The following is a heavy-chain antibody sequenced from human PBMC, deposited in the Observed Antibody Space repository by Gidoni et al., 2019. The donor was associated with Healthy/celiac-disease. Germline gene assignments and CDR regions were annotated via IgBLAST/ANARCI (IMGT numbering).Heavy chain of an antibody. CDR1: GYSFSTSW. Sequence: EVQLVQPGAEVKKPGESLKISCKGSGYSFSTSWIGWVRQMPGKGLEWTGIIYPGDSDTRYSPSFQGQVTISADKSINTAYLQWSSLKASDNAMYYCARRAAGSEFFQLWGQGTLVIVSS. CDR2: IYPGDSDT. V-gene: IGHV5-51*01. CDR3: ARRAAGSEFFQL. J-gene: IGHJ1*01. D-gene: IGHD6-13*01.